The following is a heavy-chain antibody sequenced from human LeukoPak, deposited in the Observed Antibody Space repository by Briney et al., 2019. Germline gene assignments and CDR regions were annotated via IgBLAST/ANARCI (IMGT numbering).Heavy chain of an antibody. CDR1: GYTFTDYY. CDR3: ATDRGSRFDYGDSTTPQY. CDR2: INPNSGGT. Sequence: GASVKVSCKASGYTFTDYYMHWVRQAPGQGLEWMGWINPNSGGTNYAQKFPGRVTMTSDTSISTAYMELSRLRSDDTAVYYCATDRGSRFDYGDSTTPQYWGQGTLVTVSS. D-gene: IGHD4-17*01. J-gene: IGHJ4*02. V-gene: IGHV1-2*02.